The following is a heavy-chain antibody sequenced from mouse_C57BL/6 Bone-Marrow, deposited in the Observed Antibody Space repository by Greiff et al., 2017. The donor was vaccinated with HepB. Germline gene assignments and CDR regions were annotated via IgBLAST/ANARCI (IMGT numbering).Heavy chain of an antibody. Sequence: EVKLQESGPGLVKPSQSLSLTCSVTGYSITSGYYWNWIRQFPGNKLEWMGYISYDGSNNYNPSLKNRISITRDTSKNQFFLKLNSVTTEDTATYYCASGGYYPYAMDYWGQGTSVTVSS. CDR3: ASGGYYPYAMDY. J-gene: IGHJ4*01. V-gene: IGHV3-6*01. CDR1: GYSITSGYY. D-gene: IGHD2-3*01. CDR2: ISYDGSN.